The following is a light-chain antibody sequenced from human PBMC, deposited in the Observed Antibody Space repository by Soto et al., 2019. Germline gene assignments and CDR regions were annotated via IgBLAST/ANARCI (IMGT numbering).Light chain of an antibody. Sequence: IVLTQSPATLSSFPGDRVTLSCRASQYINTRLAWYQHRPGQAPRLLIYQTSLRAAGIPARFSASGSGTDFTLIISDVQPEDFALYYCHQRQSWPRTFGQGTKVDI. CDR1: QYINTR. J-gene: IGKJ1*01. CDR2: QTS. V-gene: IGKV3-11*01. CDR3: HQRQSWPRT.